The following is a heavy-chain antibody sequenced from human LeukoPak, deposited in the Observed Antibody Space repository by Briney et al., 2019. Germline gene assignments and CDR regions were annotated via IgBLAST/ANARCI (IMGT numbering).Heavy chain of an antibody. V-gene: IGHV3-33*08. D-gene: IGHD3-10*01. J-gene: IGHJ2*01. CDR3: ARVVSYYGSSYRLLDL. CDR2: IWFDGSNK. CDR1: GFTFSSYG. Sequence: GGSLRLSCAASGFTFSSYGMHWVRQAPGKGLEWVALIWFDGSNKHYADSVKGRFTISRDNSKNTMYLQMDSLRAEDTAVYYCARVVSYYGSSYRLLDLWGRGTLVTVSS.